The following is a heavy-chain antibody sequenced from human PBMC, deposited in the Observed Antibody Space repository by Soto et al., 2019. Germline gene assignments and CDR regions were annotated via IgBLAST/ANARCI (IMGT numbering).Heavy chain of an antibody. D-gene: IGHD1-26*01. CDR1: GYSISTNYY. CDR3: ARDRVGDSAGSRNYGMDV. Sequence: SETLSLTCAVSGYSISTNYYWIWIRQSPGKGLECIGYIYYSGSTNYNPSLKSRVTISVDTSKNQFSLKLSSVTAADTAVYYCARDRVGDSAGSRNYGMDVWGQGTTVTVSS. V-gene: IGHV4-59*01. J-gene: IGHJ6*02. CDR2: IYYSGST.